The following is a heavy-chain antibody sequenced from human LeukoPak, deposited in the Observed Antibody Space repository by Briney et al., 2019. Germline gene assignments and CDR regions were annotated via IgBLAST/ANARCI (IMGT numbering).Heavy chain of an antibody. J-gene: IGHJ4*02. CDR1: GYTLTELS. CDR2: FDPEDGET. V-gene: IGHV1-24*01. CDR3: ATQRRNDYVWGSYRSPFDY. D-gene: IGHD3-16*02. Sequence: ASVKVSCKVSGYTLTELSMHWVRQAPGKGLEWMGGFDPEDGETIYAQKFQGRVTMTEDTSTDTAYMELSSLRSEDTAVYYCATQRRNDYVWGSYRSPFDYWGQGTLVTVSS.